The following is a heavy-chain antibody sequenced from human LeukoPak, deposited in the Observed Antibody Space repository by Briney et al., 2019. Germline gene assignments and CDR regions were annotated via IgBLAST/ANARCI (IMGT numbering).Heavy chain of an antibody. V-gene: IGHV4-30-2*01. CDR2: IYHSGST. J-gene: IGHJ4*02. CDR1: DGSISSGGYS. D-gene: IGHD3-9*01. Sequence: PSETLSLTCAVSDGSISSGGYSWSWIRQPPGKGLEWIGYIYHSGSTYYNPSLKSRVTISVDRSKNQFSLKLSSVTAADTAVYYCARAGRYFDYWGQGTLVTVSS. CDR3: ARAGRYFDY.